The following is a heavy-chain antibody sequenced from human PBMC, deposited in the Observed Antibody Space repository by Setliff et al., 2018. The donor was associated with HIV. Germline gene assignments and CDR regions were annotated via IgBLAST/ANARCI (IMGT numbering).Heavy chain of an antibody. CDR1: GGTFSSYA. D-gene: IGHD3-22*01. CDR3: TRDRWDYDSSGYYSPLDY. CDR2: IIPIFGTA. Sequence: SVKVSCKASGGTFSSYAISWVRQAPGQGLEWMGGIIPIFGTANYAQKFQGRVTITADESTSTAYMELSSLRSEDTAVYYCTRDRWDYDSSGYYSPLDYWGQGTLVTVSS. V-gene: IGHV1-69*13. J-gene: IGHJ4*02.